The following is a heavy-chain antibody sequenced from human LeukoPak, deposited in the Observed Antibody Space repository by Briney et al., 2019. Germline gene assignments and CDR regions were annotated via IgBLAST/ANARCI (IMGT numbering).Heavy chain of an antibody. Sequence: SETLSLTCAVYGGSFSGYYWSWIRQPPGKGLEWIGEINHSGSTNYNPSLKSRVTISEDTSKNQFSLKVSSVTAADTAVYYCARHDYDFWNYIDVWGKGTTVTVSS. V-gene: IGHV4-34*01. CDR3: ARHDYDFWNYIDV. D-gene: IGHD3-3*01. CDR1: GGSFSGYY. CDR2: INHSGST. J-gene: IGHJ6*03.